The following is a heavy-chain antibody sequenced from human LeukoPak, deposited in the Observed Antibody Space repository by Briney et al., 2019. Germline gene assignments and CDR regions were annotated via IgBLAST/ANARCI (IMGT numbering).Heavy chain of an antibody. CDR3: ARLDTAMVYWYFDL. CDR1: GYTFSSYG. Sequence: RASVKVSCKASGYTFSSYGISWVRQAPGQGLEWMGWISAYNDNTNYAQKFQGRVTMTTDASTSTGYMELRSLRSDDTVVYYCARLDTAMVYWYFDLWGRGTLVTVSS. CDR2: ISAYNDNT. V-gene: IGHV1-18*01. J-gene: IGHJ2*01. D-gene: IGHD5-18*01.